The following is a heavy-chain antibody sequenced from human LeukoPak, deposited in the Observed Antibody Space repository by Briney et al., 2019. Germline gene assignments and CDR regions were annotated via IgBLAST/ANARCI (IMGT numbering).Heavy chain of an antibody. CDR2: IYPGDSDT. Sequence: PGESLKISCKGSGYSFTSYWIGWVRQMPGKGLEWMGIIYPGDSDTRYSPSFQGQVTISADKPISTAYLQWSSLKASDTAMYYCARQILYSSSWYYWFDPWGQGTLVTVSS. J-gene: IGHJ5*02. CDR3: ARQILYSSSWYYWFDP. V-gene: IGHV5-51*01. CDR1: GYSFTSYW. D-gene: IGHD6-13*01.